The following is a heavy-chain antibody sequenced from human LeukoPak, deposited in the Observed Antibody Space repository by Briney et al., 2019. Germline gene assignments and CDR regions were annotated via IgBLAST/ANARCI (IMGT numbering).Heavy chain of an antibody. J-gene: IGHJ4*02. Sequence: GGSLRLSCAASGFTFDDYAMHWVRQAPGKGLEWVSVISWNSGSIGYADSVKGRFTISRDNAKNSLYLQMNSLRAEDTALYYCAKVGVGGSYRSYLDYWGQGTLVTVSS. CDR1: GFTFDDYA. V-gene: IGHV3-9*01. D-gene: IGHD1-26*01. CDR3: AKVGVGGSYRSYLDY. CDR2: ISWNSGSI.